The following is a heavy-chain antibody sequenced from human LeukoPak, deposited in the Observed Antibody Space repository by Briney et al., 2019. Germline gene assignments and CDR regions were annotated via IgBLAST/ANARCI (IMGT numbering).Heavy chain of an antibody. CDR3: AIQKAAAGNNWFDP. CDR2: INHSGST. Sequence: PSETLSLTCAVYGRSFSGYYWSWIRQPPGKGLEWIGEINHSGSTNYNPSLKSRVTISVDTSKNQFSLKLSSVTAADTAVYYCAIQKAAAGNNWFDPWGQGTLVTVSS. J-gene: IGHJ5*02. CDR1: GRSFSGYY. V-gene: IGHV4-34*01. D-gene: IGHD6-13*01.